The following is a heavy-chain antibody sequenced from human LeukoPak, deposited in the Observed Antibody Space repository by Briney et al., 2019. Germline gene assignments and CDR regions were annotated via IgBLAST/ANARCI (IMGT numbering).Heavy chain of an antibody. Sequence: ASVKVSCKASGYTFTGYYIHWVRQAPGHGLEWMGWINPNSGGTNYAKKFQGRVTMTRDTSISTAYMELSRLRSDDTAVYYCARELGYCSSTSCYYHFDYWGQGTLVTVSS. CDR1: GYTFTGYY. J-gene: IGHJ4*02. V-gene: IGHV1-2*02. D-gene: IGHD2-2*01. CDR3: ARELGYCSSTSCYYHFDY. CDR2: INPNSGGT.